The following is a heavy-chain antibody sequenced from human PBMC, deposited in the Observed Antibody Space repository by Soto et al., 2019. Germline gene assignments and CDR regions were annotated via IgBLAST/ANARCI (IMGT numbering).Heavy chain of an antibody. V-gene: IGHV4-59*01. J-gene: IGHJ4*02. CDR2: FYYSGST. D-gene: IGHD3-16*02. CDR3: GRGGSPSLAY. CDR1: GGSISSYY. Sequence: PSETLSLTCTVSGGSISSYYWSWIRQPPGKGLEWIGYFYYSGSTNYNPSLKSRVTISVDTSKNQFSLKLRSVTAADTAVYYCGRGGSPSLAYWGQGTLVTVSS.